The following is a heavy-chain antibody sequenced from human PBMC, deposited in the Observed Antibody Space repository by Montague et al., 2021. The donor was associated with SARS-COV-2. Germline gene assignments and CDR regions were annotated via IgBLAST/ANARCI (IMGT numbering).Heavy chain of an antibody. V-gene: IGHV4-39*01. Sequence: SETLSLTCTVSGGSIMRSDYYWGCIRQAPGKGLDGIVSIYDSGRTMYTPTRKTRLSMSIAKSKNPFSLRLNSVTAAATSIYYRARHATGDPPFGDWGQGTLVTVSS. CDR3: ARHATGDPPFGD. D-gene: IGHD7-27*01. CDR1: GGSIMRSDYY. CDR2: IYDSGRT. J-gene: IGHJ4*02.